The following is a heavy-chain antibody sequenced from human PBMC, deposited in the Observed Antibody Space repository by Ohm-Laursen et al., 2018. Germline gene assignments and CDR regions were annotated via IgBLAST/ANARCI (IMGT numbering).Heavy chain of an antibody. CDR1: GESVSGYY. J-gene: IGHJ4*02. CDR2: IYSSGNT. D-gene: IGHD6-19*01. V-gene: IGHV4-4*07. CDR3: ARDGSGWYSH. Sequence: SDTLSLTCTVSGESVSGYYWNWIRLPAGKGLEWIGRIYSSGNTIYNPSLKSRVTMSVDTSKNQFSLKLNSVTAADTAVYYCARDGSGWYSHWGQGTLVTVSS.